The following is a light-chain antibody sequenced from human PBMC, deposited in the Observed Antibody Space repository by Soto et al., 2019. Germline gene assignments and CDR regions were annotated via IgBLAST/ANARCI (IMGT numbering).Light chain of an antibody. CDR2: EDT. CDR3: YSTDSSGNYGV. V-gene: IGLV3-10*01. CDR1: ALPKKY. Sequence: SYELTQPSSVSVSPGQTARITCSGDALPKKYAFWYQQKSGQAPILVIFEDTKRPSGIPERFSGSSSGTMATLTIRGAQVEDEAEYYCYSTDSSGNYGVFGGGTKVTVL. J-gene: IGLJ3*02.